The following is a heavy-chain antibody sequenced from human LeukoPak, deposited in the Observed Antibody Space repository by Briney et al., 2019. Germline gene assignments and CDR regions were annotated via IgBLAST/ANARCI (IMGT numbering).Heavy chain of an antibody. V-gene: IGHV4-34*01. Sequence: SETLSLTCAVYGGSFSGYYWSWIRQPPGKGLEWIGEINHSGSTNYNPSLKSRVTISVDTSKNQFSLKLSSGTAADTAVYYCARGHNWGQGTLVTVSS. J-gene: IGHJ4*02. CDR3: ARGHN. CDR2: INHSGST. CDR1: GGSFSGYY.